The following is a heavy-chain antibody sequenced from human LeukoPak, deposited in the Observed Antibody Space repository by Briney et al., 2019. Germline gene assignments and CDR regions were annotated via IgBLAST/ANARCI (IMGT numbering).Heavy chain of an antibody. CDR1: GGSISSYY. CDR2: IYYSGST. V-gene: IGHV4-59*01. J-gene: IGHJ4*02. CDR3: ARLAGSYSPFDY. Sequence: SETLSLTCTVSGGSISSYYWSWIRQPPGKGLEWIGYIYYSGSTNYNPPLKSRVTISVDTSKNQFSLKLSSVTAADTAVYYCARLAGSYSPFDYWGQGTLVTVSS. D-gene: IGHD1-26*01.